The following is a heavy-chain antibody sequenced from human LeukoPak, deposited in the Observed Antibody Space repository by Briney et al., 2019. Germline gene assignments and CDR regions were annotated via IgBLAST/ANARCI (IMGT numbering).Heavy chain of an antibody. CDR3: ARDKEGSGSTRGYYYHYMDV. D-gene: IGHD3-10*01. J-gene: IGHJ6*03. CDR2: ISSSSSTI. CDR1: GFTFSSYS. Sequence: PGGSLRLSCAASGFTFSSYSMNWVRQAPGKGLEWVSYISSSSSTIYYADSVKGRFTISRDNAKNSLYLQMNSLRAEDTAVYYCARDKEGSGSTRGYYYHYMDVWGKGTTVTVSS. V-gene: IGHV3-48*04.